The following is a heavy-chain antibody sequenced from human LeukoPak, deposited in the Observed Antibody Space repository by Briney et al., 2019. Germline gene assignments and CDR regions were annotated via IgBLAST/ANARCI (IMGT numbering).Heavy chain of an antibody. V-gene: IGHV3-23*01. CDR1: GFTFSSYA. J-gene: IGHJ4*02. D-gene: IGHD6-19*01. CDR2: IRGSGGST. CDR3: AKDLYSSAWFATFDY. Sequence: GGSLRLSCAASGFTFSSYAMSWVPQAPGKGLEWVSGIRGSGGSTYYADSVKGRFTISRDNSKNALYLQLNSLRAEDTAVYYCAKDLYSSAWFATFDYWGQGTLVTVSS.